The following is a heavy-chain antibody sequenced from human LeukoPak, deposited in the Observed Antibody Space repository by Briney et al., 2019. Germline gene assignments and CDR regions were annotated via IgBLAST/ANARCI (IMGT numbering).Heavy chain of an antibody. J-gene: IGHJ3*02. CDR1: GFTFSSYA. Sequence: GGSLRLSCAASGFTFSSYAMSWVRQAPGKGLEWVSAISGSGGSTYYAGSVKGRFTISRDNSKNTLYLQMNSLRAEDTAVYYCAKGRFYGGNSGNADAFDIWGQGTMVTVSS. CDR3: AKGRFYGGNSGNADAFDI. D-gene: IGHD4-23*01. CDR2: ISGSGGST. V-gene: IGHV3-23*01.